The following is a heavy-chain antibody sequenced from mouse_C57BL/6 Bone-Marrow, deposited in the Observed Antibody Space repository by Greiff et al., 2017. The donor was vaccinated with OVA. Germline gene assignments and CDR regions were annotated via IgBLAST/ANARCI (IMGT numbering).Heavy chain of an antibody. CDR3: ARMLVATPYWYFDV. D-gene: IGHD1-1*01. J-gene: IGHJ1*03. V-gene: IGHV8-8*01. CDR1: GFSLSTFGMG. CDR2: IWWDDDK. Sequence: QVTLKESGPGILQPSQTLSLTCSFSGFSLSTFGMGVGWIRQPSGKGLEWLAHIWWDDDKYYNPALKSRLTISKDTSKNQVFLKSANVDTADTATYYCARMLVATPYWYFDVWGTGTTVTVSS.